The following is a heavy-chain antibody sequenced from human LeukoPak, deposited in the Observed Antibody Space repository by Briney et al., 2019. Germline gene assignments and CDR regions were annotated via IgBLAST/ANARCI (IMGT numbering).Heavy chain of an antibody. J-gene: IGHJ3*02. V-gene: IGHV1-69*13. CDR1: GGTFSSYA. Sequence: SVKVSCKASGGTFSSYAISWVRQAPGQGLEWMGGIIPIFGTANYTQKFQGRVTITADESTSTAYMELSSLRSEDTAVYYCARGLDSSGYYYANDAFDIWGQGTMVTVSS. D-gene: IGHD3-22*01. CDR2: IIPIFGTA. CDR3: ARGLDSSGYYYANDAFDI.